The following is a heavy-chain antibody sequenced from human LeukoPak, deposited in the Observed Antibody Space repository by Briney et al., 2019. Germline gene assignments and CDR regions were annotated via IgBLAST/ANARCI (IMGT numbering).Heavy chain of an antibody. D-gene: IGHD3-3*01. J-gene: IGHJ3*02. Sequence: SQTLSLTCTVSGGSISSGDYYWSWIRQPPGKGLEWIGYIYYSGSTYYNPSLKSRVTISVDPSKIQFSLKLSSVTAADTAVYYCARETADFWSGYHHAFDIWGQGTMVTVSS. CDR3: ARETADFWSGYHHAFDI. V-gene: IGHV4-30-4*08. CDR2: IYYSGST. CDR1: GGSISSGDYY.